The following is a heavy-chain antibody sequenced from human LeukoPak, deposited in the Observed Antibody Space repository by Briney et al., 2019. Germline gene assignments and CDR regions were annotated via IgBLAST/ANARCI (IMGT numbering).Heavy chain of an antibody. CDR1: DFSSSTDA. D-gene: IGHD6-25*01. V-gene: IGHV3-23*01. J-gene: IGHJ4*02. CDR3: VGGFTNSAQY. CDR2: ISGGSDYT. Sequence: GGSLRLSCAASDFSSSTDAMSWVRQAPGKGLEWVSTISGGSDYTYYADSVKGRFTISRDNSKNTVYVQMDSLRAEDTAVYYCVGGFTNSAQYWGQGTLVTVSS.